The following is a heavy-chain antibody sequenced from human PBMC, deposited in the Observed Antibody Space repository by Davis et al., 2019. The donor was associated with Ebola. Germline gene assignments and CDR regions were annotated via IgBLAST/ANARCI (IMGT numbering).Heavy chain of an antibody. CDR3: ARGRRLLADAFHI. D-gene: IGHD2-8*02. CDR2: ISSSSNYI. J-gene: IGHJ3*02. Sequence: GGSLRLSCTASGFTFSSYWMSWVRQAPGKGLEWVSTISSSSNYIYYAESVKGRFTISRDNAKNSLTLQMNSLGADDTAVYYCARGRRLLADAFHIWGQGTMVTASS. V-gene: IGHV3-21*01. CDR1: GFTFSSYW.